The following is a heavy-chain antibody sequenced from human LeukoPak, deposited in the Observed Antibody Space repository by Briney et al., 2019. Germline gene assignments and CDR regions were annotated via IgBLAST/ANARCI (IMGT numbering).Heavy chain of an antibody. CDR3: AKDNYGAFLGLPLMDV. V-gene: IGHV3-23*01. CDR1: GFTFSSYW. J-gene: IGHJ6*02. D-gene: IGHD4-11*01. Sequence: QPGGSLRLSCAASGFTFSSYWMHWVRQAPGKGLEWVSAISGSGGSTYYADSVKGRFTISRDNSKNTLYLQMNSLRAEDTAVYYCAKDNYGAFLGLPLMDVWGQGTTVTVSS. CDR2: ISGSGGST.